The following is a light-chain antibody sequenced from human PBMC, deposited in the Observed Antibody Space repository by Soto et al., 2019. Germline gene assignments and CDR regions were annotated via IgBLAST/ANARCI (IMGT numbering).Light chain of an antibody. Sequence: EIVMTQSPATLSVSPGERATLSCRASHRVSSYLAWYQQKPDQAPRLLIYEASTRATGIPSRFSGSGSGTELILTISSLQPDDFATYYCQQYDSYSWTFGQGTKVDIK. J-gene: IGKJ1*01. CDR1: HRVSSY. V-gene: IGKV3-15*01. CDR3: QQYDSYSWT. CDR2: EAS.